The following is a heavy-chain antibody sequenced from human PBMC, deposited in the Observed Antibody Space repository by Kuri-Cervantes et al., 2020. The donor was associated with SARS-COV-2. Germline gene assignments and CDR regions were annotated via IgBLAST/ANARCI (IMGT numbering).Heavy chain of an antibody. J-gene: IGHJ6*03. V-gene: IGHV4-34*01. CDR2: VNHRGST. Sequence: SETLSLTCAFYGESFSGYYWNWIRQSPGKGLEWIGEVNHRGSTNYNPSLKSRVTISVDTSSKQFSLHLGSVTAADTAVYYCARDGCGGSCYGYYYMDVWGEGTTVTVSS. CDR1: GESFSGYY. CDR3: ARDGCGGSCYGYYYMDV. D-gene: IGHD2-15*01.